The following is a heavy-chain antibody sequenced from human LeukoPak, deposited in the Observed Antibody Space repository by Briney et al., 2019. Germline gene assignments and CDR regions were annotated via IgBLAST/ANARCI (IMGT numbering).Heavy chain of an antibody. J-gene: IGHJ6*02. CDR3: ARGRRYYYDSSGYYAAAPYYYGMDV. CDR1: GFTFGSYA. Sequence: GRSLRLSCAASGFTFGSYAMHWVRQAPGKGLEWVAVISYDGSNKYYADSVKGRFTISRDNSKNTLYLQMNSLRAEDTAVYYCARGRRYYYDSSGYYAAAPYYYGMDVWGQGTTVTVSS. V-gene: IGHV3-30*04. CDR2: ISYDGSNK. D-gene: IGHD3-22*01.